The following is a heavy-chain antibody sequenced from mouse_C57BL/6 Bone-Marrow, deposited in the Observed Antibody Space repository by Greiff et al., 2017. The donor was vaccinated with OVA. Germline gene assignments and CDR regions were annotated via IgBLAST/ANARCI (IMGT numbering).Heavy chain of an antibody. Sequence: VQLQQSGAELVRPGASVKLSCTASGFNIKDDYMHWVKQRPEQGLEWIGWIDPENGDTEYASKFQGKATITADTSSNTAYLQLSSLTSEDTAVYYCTPIYLFDYWGQGTTLTVSS. D-gene: IGHD5-5*01. CDR1: GFNIKDDY. CDR2: IDPENGDT. V-gene: IGHV14-4*01. J-gene: IGHJ2*01. CDR3: TPIYLFDY.